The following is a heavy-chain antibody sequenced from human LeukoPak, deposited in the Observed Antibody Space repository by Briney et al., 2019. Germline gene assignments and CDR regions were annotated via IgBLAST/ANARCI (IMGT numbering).Heavy chain of an antibody. V-gene: IGHV3-7*01. J-gene: IGHJ3*02. CDR3: ARGNLGGGQLGIDGAFDI. CDR1: GFTFSSYW. Sequence: TGGSLRLSCAASGFTFSSYWMSWVRQAPGKGLEWVANIKQDGSEKYYVDYVKGRFTISRDNAKNSLYLQMNSLRAEDTAVYYCARGNLGGGQLGIDGAFDIWGQGTMVTVSS. CDR2: IKQDGSEK. D-gene: IGHD4-23*01.